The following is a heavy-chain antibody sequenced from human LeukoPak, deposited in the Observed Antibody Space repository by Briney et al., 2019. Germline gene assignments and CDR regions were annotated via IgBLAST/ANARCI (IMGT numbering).Heavy chain of an antibody. J-gene: IGHJ4*02. CDR3: ARVRDYDILTGYYTGTYYFDY. V-gene: IGHV3-7*01. CDR2: IKQDGSEK. D-gene: IGHD3-9*01. Sequence: PGGSLRLSCAAPGFTFSSYWMSWVRQAPGKGLEWVANIKQDGSEKYYVDSVKGRFTISRDNAKNSLYLQMNSLRAEDTAVYYCARVRDYDILTGYYTGTYYFDYWGQGTLVTVSS. CDR1: GFTFSSYW.